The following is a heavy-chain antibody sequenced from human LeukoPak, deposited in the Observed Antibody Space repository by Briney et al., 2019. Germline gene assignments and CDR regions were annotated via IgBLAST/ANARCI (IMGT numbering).Heavy chain of an antibody. CDR2: INHSGST. Sequence: SETLSLTCAVYGGSFSGYYWSWIRQPPGKGLEWIGEINHSGSTNYNPSLKSRVTISVDTSKNQFSLKLSSVTAADTAVYYCARRSTRWAYDSGSHNWFDPWGQGTLVTVSS. CDR3: ARRSTRWAYDSGSHNWFDP. CDR1: GGSFSGYY. J-gene: IGHJ5*02. V-gene: IGHV4-34*01. D-gene: IGHD3-10*01.